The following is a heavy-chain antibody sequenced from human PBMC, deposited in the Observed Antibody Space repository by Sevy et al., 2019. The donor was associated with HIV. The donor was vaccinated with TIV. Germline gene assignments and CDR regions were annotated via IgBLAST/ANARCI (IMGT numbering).Heavy chain of an antibody. V-gene: IGHV1-69*04. D-gene: IGHD6-13*01. CDR3: AKSLEQQLIPDDY. CDR2: IIPILGIA. J-gene: IGHJ4*02. CDR1: GGTFSSYA. Sequence: ASVKVSCKASGGTFSSYAISWVRQAPGQGLEWMGRIIPILGIANYAQKFQGRVTITADKSTSTAYMELSSLRSEDTAVYYCAKSLEQQLIPDDYWGQGTLVTVSS.